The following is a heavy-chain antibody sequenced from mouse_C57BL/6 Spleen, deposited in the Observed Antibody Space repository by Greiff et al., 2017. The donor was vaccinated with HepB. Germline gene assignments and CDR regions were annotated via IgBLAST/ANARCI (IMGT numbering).Heavy chain of an antibody. CDR3: ARDGGPTRTHYGSSLFDY. CDR2: ISSGSSTI. CDR1: GFTFSDYG. J-gene: IGHJ2*01. D-gene: IGHD1-1*01. V-gene: IGHV5-17*01. Sequence: DVKLVESGGGLVKPGGSLKLSCAASGFTFSDYGMHWVRQAPEKGLEWVAYISSGSSTIYYADTVKGRFTISRDNAKNTLFLQMTSLRSEDTAMYYCARDGGPTRTHYGSSLFDYWGQGTTLTVSS.